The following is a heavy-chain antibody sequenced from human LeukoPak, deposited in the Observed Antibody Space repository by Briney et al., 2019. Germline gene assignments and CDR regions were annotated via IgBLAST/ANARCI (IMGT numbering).Heavy chain of an antibody. CDR2: ISQSGST. Sequence: PSETLSLTCAVHGGSFSGYYWTWIRQSPVKGLEWIGGISQSGSTNHNPSLKSRITLSVATSKNQFSLKLTSLTAADTAVYYCARASDDEFHLYHGMDVWGQGTTVIVSS. CDR3: ARASDDEFHLYHGMDV. D-gene: IGHD2-2*01. J-gene: IGHJ6*02. CDR1: GGSFSGYY. V-gene: IGHV4-34*01.